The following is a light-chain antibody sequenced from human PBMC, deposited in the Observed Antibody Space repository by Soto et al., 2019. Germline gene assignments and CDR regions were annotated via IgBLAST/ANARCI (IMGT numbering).Light chain of an antibody. CDR3: LQHNSYPWT. J-gene: IGKJ1*01. CDR2: AAS. Sequence: DVQMTQSPSTLYASLGDRVTITCRASHIISSWLAWYQQKPGKAPKRLIYAASSLQSGVPSRFSGSGSGTEFTLTISSLQPEDVATYYCLQHNSYPWTFGQGTKVDI. V-gene: IGKV1-5*01. CDR1: HIISSW.